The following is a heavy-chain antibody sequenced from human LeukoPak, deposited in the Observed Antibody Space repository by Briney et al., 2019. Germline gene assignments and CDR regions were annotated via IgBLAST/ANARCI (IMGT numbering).Heavy chain of an antibody. V-gene: IGHV3-30*03. CDR1: GLTYSDYY. D-gene: IGHD3-22*01. CDR2: ISYDGSNK. Sequence: PGESLRLSCVVSGLTYSDYYMSWVRQAPGKGLEWVAVISYDGSNKYYADSVKGRFTISRDNSKNTLYLQMNSLRAEDTAVYYCARDQYYYDSSGYSYYFDYWGQGTLVTVSS. CDR3: ARDQYYYDSSGYSYYFDY. J-gene: IGHJ4*02.